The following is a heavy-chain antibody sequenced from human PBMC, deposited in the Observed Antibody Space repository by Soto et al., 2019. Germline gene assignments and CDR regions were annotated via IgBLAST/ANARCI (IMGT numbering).Heavy chain of an antibody. CDR2: IYPGDSDT. J-gene: IGHJ6*02. V-gene: IGHV5-51*01. CDR1: GYSFTSYW. D-gene: IGHD6-13*01. CDR3: ARGLGDSSSWCISYYYYGMDV. Sequence: PGESLRISCKGPGYSFTSYWIGWVRQMPGKGLEWMGIIYPGDSDTRYSPSFQGQVTISADKSISTAYLQWSSLKASDTAMYYCARGLGDSSSWCISYYYYGMDVWGQGTTVTVSS.